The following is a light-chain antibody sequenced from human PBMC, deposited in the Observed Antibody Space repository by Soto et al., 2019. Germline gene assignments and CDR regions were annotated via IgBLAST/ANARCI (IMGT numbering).Light chain of an antibody. CDR3: QQRSNWPPYT. CDR2: DAS. Sequence: EIVLTQSPATLSLSPGERATLSCRASQSVSSYLAWDQQKPGQAPRLLIYDASNRAPGIPARFSGSGSGTDFTLIISSLGPEDIAVYYCQQRSNWPPYTFGQGTKLEIK. V-gene: IGKV3-11*01. CDR1: QSVSSY. J-gene: IGKJ2*01.